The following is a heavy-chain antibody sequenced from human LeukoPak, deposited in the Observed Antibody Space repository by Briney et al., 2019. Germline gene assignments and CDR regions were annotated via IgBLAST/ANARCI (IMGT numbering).Heavy chain of an antibody. Sequence: SETLSLTCAVYGGSFSGYYWSWIRQPPGKGLEWIGEINHSGSTNCNPSLKSRVTISVDTSKNQFSLKLSSVTAADTAVYYCARGSRSYDFWSGCHYWGQGTLVTVSS. CDR3: ARGSRSYDFWSGCHY. J-gene: IGHJ4*02. V-gene: IGHV4-34*01. D-gene: IGHD3-3*01. CDR2: INHSGST. CDR1: GGSFSGYY.